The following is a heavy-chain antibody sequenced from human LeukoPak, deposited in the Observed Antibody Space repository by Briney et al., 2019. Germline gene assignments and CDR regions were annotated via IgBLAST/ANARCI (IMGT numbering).Heavy chain of an antibody. D-gene: IGHD6-13*01. J-gene: IGHJ3*02. CDR3: ARGNRLYTSSWSALAFDI. CDR1: GYTFTSYD. CDR2: TNPNSGNT. Sequence: ASVTVSCKASGYTFTSYDINWVRQATGQGLEWMGWTNPNSGNTGYAQKFQGRVTMTRNTSISTAYMELSSLRSEDAAVYYCARGNRLYTSSWSALAFDIWGQGTMVTVSS. V-gene: IGHV1-8*01.